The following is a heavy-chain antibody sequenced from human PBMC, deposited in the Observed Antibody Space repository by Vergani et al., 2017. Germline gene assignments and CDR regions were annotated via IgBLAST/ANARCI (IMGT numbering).Heavy chain of an antibody. CDR3: ARDWVLTGPFDY. CDR2: ISYDGSNK. Sequence: VQLVESGGGLVQPGGSLRLSCAASGFTFSSYAMHWVRQAPGKGLEWVAVISYDGSNKYYADSVKGRFTISRDNSKNTLYLQMNSLRAEDTAVYYCARDWVLTGPFDYWGQGTLVTVSS. D-gene: IGHD7-27*01. V-gene: IGHV3-30*04. J-gene: IGHJ4*02. CDR1: GFTFSSYA.